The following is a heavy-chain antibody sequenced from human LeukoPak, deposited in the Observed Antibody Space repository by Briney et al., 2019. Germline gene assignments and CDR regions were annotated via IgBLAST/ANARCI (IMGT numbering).Heavy chain of an antibody. V-gene: IGHV3-53*01. CDR1: GFTFSSNY. CDR2: IYSGGST. D-gene: IGHD3/OR15-3a*01. Sequence: GSLRLSCAASGFTFSSNYMSWVRQAPGKGLEWVSVIYSGGSTYYTDSVKGRFTISRDNSRNTLYLQMNSLRAEDTAVYYCAREGPKLDAFDIWGQGTMVTVSS. CDR3: AREGPKLDAFDI. J-gene: IGHJ3*02.